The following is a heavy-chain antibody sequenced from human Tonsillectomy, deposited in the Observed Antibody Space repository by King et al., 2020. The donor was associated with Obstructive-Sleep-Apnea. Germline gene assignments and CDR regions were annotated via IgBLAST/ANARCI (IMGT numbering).Heavy chain of an antibody. V-gene: IGHV3-74*01. D-gene: IGHD5-12*01. J-gene: IGHJ4*02. CDR1: GFTFSSHW. Sequence: VQLVESGGGLAQPGGFLRLSCAASGFTFSSHWMHWFRQAPGKGLVWVSRINTDGSTTTYADSVKGRFTIPRDNTKDTLYLQMNSLRAEDTAVYYCAFVHLPIVTTITADYWGQGPLVTVSS. CDR2: INTDGSTT. CDR3: AFVHLPIVTTITADY.